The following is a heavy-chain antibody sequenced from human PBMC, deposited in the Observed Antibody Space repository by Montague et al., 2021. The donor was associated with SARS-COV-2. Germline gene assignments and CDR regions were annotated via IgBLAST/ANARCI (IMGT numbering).Heavy chain of an antibody. V-gene: IGHV4-39*07. CDR3: ARAHATYYNILTGYYDVFHCKSFFDP. Sequence: SETLSLTCTVSGGSISGSNYYWGWIRQPPGKGLEWIGSMYYSGSTYYNPSLKSRVTISVDTSKNQFSLKLSSVTAADTAVYYCARAHATYYNILTGYYDVFHCKSFFDPWGQGTLVTVSS. CDR2: MYYSGST. J-gene: IGHJ5*02. D-gene: IGHD3-9*01. CDR1: GGSISGSNYY.